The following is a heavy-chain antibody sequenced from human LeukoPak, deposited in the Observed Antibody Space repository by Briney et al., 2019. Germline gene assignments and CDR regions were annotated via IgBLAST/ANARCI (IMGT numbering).Heavy chain of an antibody. CDR1: GYSFTSYC. D-gene: IGHD4-11*01. CDR2: IYPGDSDT. V-gene: IGHV5-51*01. J-gene: IGHJ6*02. CDR3: ARHAYSNYGYYYYGMDV. Sequence: GESLKISCKGSGYSFTSYCIGWVRQMPGKGLEWMGIIYPGDSDTRYSPSFQGQVTISADKSISTAYLQWSSLKASDTAMYYCARHAYSNYGYYYYGMDVWGQGTTVTVSS.